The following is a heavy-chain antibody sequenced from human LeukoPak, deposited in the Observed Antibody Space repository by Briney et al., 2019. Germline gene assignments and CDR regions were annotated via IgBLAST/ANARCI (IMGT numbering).Heavy chain of an antibody. V-gene: IGHV3-30*02. CDR3: AKDIGYNWNVGFDP. Sequence: GGSLRLSCAAYGFTFSSYGMHWVRQAPGKGLEWVAFVLYDGSNKYYADSVKGRFTISRDNSKNTLYLQMNSLRAEDTAVYYCAKDIGYNWNVGFDPWGQGTLVTVSS. CDR2: VLYDGSNK. J-gene: IGHJ5*02. D-gene: IGHD1-20*01. CDR1: GFTFSSYG.